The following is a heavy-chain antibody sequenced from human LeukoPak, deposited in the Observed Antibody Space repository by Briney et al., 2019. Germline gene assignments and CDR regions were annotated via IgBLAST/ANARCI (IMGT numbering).Heavy chain of an antibody. CDR3: SRCSGGSSFHSDDV. CDR2: ISYGSTYM. CDR1: GFTFSLYS. J-gene: IGHJ4*02. V-gene: IGHV3-21*01. D-gene: IGHD2-15*01. Sequence: PGGALRLSCAASGFTFSLYSMNWVRHALGKGLEWVSSISYGSTYMFYADPVKGGFTISRDNATNSLYLQMNSSREADTPLYYCSRCSGGSSFHSDDVWGQGTLVSVSS.